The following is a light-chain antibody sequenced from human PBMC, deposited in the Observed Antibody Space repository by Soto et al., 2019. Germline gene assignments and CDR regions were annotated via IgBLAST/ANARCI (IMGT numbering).Light chain of an antibody. CDR1: QSVSSY. CDR3: VQRSGWPWT. CDR2: DAS. Sequence: EIVLTQSPATLSLSPGERATLSCRASQSVSSYLAWYQQNSGQAPSLLIYDASNRATDIPARFSRSGSGTDFTLTISSLEPEDFAVYYCVQRSGWPWTFGQGTKVEIK. J-gene: IGKJ1*01. V-gene: IGKV3-11*01.